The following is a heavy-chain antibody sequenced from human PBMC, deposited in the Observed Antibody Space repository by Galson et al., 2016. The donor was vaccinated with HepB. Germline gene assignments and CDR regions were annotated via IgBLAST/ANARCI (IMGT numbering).Heavy chain of an antibody. Sequence: SLRLSCAASGFIFSGYWMSWVRQTPGKGLEWVAGIKQDGSDKHYVDSLRGRFTISRDNAQDSLYLQMDSLRAEDTGVYYCAREMNYSFDHWGQGILVTVS. CDR3: AREMNYSFDH. J-gene: IGHJ4*02. D-gene: IGHD1-7*01. CDR2: IKQDGSDK. CDR1: GFIFSGYW. V-gene: IGHV3-7*01.